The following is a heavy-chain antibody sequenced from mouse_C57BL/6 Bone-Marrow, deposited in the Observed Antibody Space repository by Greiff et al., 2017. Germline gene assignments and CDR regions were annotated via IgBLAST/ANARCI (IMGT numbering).Heavy chain of an antibody. CDR3: TSDYYGSSRFAY. J-gene: IGHJ3*01. V-gene: IGHV1-81*01. CDR2: IYPRSGNT. CDR1: GYTFTSYG. Sequence: VQLQQSGAELARPGASVKLSCKASGYTFTSYGISWVKQRTGQGLEWIGEIYPRSGNTYYNEKLKGKATLTADKSSSTAYMELRSLTSEDSAVYFCTSDYYGSSRFAYWGQGTLVTVSA. D-gene: IGHD1-1*01.